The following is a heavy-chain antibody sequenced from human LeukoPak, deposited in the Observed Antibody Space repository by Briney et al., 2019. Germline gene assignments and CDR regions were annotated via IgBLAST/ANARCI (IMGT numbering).Heavy chain of an antibody. J-gene: IGHJ4*02. D-gene: IGHD5-18*01. V-gene: IGHV3-53*04. CDR2: IYSGGTT. Sequence: GGSLRLSCAASGFTVGTNCMTWVRQAPGKGLEWVSTIYSGGTTYYADSVMGRFTISRHNSRNTLYLQMNSLRAEDTAVYYCARVDTVMAYYFDLWGQGTLVTVSS. CDR3: ARVDTVMAYYFDL. CDR1: GFTVGTNC.